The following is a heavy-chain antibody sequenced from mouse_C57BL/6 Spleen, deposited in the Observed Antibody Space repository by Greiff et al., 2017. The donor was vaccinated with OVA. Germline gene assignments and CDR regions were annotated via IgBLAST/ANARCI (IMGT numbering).Heavy chain of an antibody. Sequence: VQLKESGPGLVKPSQSLSLTCSVTGYSITSGYYWNWIRQFPGNKLEWMGYISYDGSNNYNPSLKNRISITRDTSKNQFFLKLNSVTTEDTATYYCARDRGYDGYSLFAYWGQGTLVTVSA. CDR2: ISYDGSN. J-gene: IGHJ3*01. CDR1: GYSITSGYY. D-gene: IGHD2-3*01. CDR3: ARDRGYDGYSLFAY. V-gene: IGHV3-6*01.